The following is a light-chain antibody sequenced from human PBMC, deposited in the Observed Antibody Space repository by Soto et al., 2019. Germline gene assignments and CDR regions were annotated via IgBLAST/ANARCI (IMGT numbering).Light chain of an antibody. CDR1: QSISRY. CDR3: QQSYNTPWT. CDR2: AAS. Sequence: DIQMTQSPSSLSASVGDRVTITCRAGQSISRYLNWYQHKPGKAPKLLIYAASTLQSGVPSRFSGSESRTDFTLTISSLQPEDFATYYCQQSYNTPWTFGQGTKVEIK. V-gene: IGKV1-39*01. J-gene: IGKJ1*01.